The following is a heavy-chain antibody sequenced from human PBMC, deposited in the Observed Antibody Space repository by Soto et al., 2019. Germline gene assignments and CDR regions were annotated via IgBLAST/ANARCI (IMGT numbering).Heavy chain of an antibody. CDR3: SANDHDDHTNFDQ. J-gene: IGHJ4*02. CDR1: GLTFSGSA. V-gene: IGHV3-73*01. Sequence: EVQLVESGGGLVQPGGSLKLSCAVSGLTFSGSAMHWVRQASGKGLEWVGYIRRKANNYATAYAASVKGRFTISRDDSKNTAYLQMNSLKTEDTAVYYCSANDHDDHTNFDQWGQGTVVTVSS. CDR2: IRRKANNYAT. D-gene: IGHD3-16*01.